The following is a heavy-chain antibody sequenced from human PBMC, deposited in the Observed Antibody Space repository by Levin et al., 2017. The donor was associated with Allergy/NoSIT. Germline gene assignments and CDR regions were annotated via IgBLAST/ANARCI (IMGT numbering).Heavy chain of an antibody. CDR2: LSSSTNSI. CDR1: GFTFSSDT. D-gene: IGHD3-10*01. J-gene: IGHJ6*03. Sequence: GASVKVSCAASGFTFSSDTMNWVRQAPGKGLEWVSSLSSSTNSIYYADSVKGRFTVSRDNAKNSLYLQMNSLRGDDTAVYYCARGFDYYDSESYSQIYFYDYLDGWGKGTTVTVSS. V-gene: IGHV3-21*01. CDR3: ARGFDYYDSESYSQIYFYDYLDG.